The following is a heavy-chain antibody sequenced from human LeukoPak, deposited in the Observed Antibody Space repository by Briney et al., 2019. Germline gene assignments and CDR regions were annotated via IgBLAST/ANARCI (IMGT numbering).Heavy chain of an antibody. CDR2: INRNSGDA. J-gene: IGHJ4*02. D-gene: IGHD1-26*01. V-gene: IGHV1-2*02. CDR3: ARDGGQVGATGPFDY. CDR1: GYTFTGYY. Sequence: ASVKVSCTASGYTFTGYYIHWVRQAPGQGLEWMGWINRNSGDANYAQKFQGRVTMTRDTSISTAYMELSRLRSDDTAVYYCARDGGQVGATGPFDYWGQGTLVTVSS.